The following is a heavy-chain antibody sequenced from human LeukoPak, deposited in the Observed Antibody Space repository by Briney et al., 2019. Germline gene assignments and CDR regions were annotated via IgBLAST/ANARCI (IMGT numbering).Heavy chain of an antibody. CDR3: ARRLWYGGNSHSDY. CDR1: GGTFSNYA. D-gene: IGHD4-23*01. CDR2: ISTYNGNT. J-gene: IGHJ4*02. V-gene: IGHV1-18*01. Sequence: ASVKVSCKASGGTFSNYAISWVRQAPGQGLEWMGWISTYNGNTNYAQKLQGRVTMTTDTSTSTAYMELRSLRSDDTAVYYCARRLWYGGNSHSDYWGQGTLVTVSS.